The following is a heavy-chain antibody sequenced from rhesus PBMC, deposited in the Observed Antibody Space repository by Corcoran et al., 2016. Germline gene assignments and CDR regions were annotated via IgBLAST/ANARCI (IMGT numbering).Heavy chain of an antibody. J-gene: IGHJ1*01. CDR2: SGGSSGST. CDR1: GYSISSGYG. CDR3: ARVRYNIWTGITGYFAF. V-gene: IGHV4-127*01. Sequence: QVQLQESGPGLVKPSETLSLTCAVSGYSISSGYGWSWIRQPPGKGLEWIGYSGGSSGSTNYKPSLKSRVTISEDTSETQFSLRLSSVTAADTAVYYCARVRYNIWTGITGYFAFWGPGALVSVSS. D-gene: IGHD3-3*01.